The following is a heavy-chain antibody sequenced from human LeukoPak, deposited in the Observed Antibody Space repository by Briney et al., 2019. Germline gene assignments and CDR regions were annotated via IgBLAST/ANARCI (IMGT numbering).Heavy chain of an antibody. CDR3: VKDRGSSGWFDS. D-gene: IGHD3-22*01. CDR2: ISSTGDST. V-gene: IGHV3-64D*09. Sequence: GGSLRLSCSASGLTFSSYAMHWVRQTPGKGLEHVSTISSTGDSTYYADSMKGRFTISRDNSKDTLFLQMSSLRAEDTAVYYCVKDRGSSGWFDSWGQGTLVTVSS. J-gene: IGHJ5*02. CDR1: GLTFSSYA.